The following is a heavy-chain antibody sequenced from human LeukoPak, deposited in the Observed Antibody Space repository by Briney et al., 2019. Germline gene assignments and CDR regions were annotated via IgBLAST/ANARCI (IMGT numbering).Heavy chain of an antibody. CDR2: INPNSGGT. V-gene: IGHV1-2*02. CDR1: GYAFTGYY. J-gene: IGHJ4*02. CDR3: ARPTEPRWSGGGSGWPIDY. D-gene: IGHD6-25*01. Sequence: ASVKVSRKASGYAFTGYYMHWVRQAPGQGLEWMGWINPNSGGTNYAQKFQGRVTMTRDTSISTAYMELSRLRSDDTAVYYCARPTEPRWSGGGSGWPIDYWGQGTLVTVSS.